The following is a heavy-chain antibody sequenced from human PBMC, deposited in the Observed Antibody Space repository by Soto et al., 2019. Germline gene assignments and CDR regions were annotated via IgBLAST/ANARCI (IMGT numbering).Heavy chain of an antibody. CDR2: MNPNSGNT. CDR3: ARGGTGWFGSLNYYYYYMDV. CDR1: GYTFTSYD. V-gene: IGHV1-8*01. Sequence: VKVSCKASGYTFTSYDINWVRQATGQGLEWMGWMNPNSGNTGYAQKFQGRVTMTRNTSISTAYMELSSLRSEDTAVYYCARGGTGWFGSLNYYYYYMDVWGKGTTVTVSS. J-gene: IGHJ6*03. D-gene: IGHD3-10*01.